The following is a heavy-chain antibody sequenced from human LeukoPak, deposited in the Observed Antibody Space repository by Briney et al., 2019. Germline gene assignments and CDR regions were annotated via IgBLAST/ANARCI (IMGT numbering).Heavy chain of an antibody. CDR1: GFTFDAYA. J-gene: IGHJ5*02. D-gene: IGHD3-22*01. CDR3: AKDIGKYYYDSSGYNNWFDP. Sequence: GGSLRLSCAASGFTFDAYAMHWVRQAPGKGLEWVSGISWNSGNIGYADSVKGRFTISRDNAKNSLYLQMNRLRAEDTALYYCAKDIGKYYYDSSGYNNWFDPWGQGTLVTVSS. CDR2: ISWNSGNI. V-gene: IGHV3-9*01.